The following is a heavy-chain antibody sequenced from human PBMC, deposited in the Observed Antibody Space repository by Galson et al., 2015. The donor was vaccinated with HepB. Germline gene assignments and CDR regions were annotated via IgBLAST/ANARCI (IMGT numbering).Heavy chain of an antibody. D-gene: IGHD2-8*01. J-gene: IGHJ5*02. CDR3: TRDLEGYCTSGVCGS. Sequence: SQRLSCAASGFTFGAYWVHWVRQTPGKRLQCVSRINPDGTRTDYADSVRGRFTISRDNAKNTLYLQMNSLTAEDTAVYYCTRDLEGYCTSGVCGSWGQGTLVTVSS. CDR2: INPDGTRT. CDR1: GFTFGAYW. V-gene: IGHV3-74*01.